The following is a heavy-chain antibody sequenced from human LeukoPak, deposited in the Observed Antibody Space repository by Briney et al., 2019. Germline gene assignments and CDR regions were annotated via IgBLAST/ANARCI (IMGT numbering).Heavy chain of an antibody. J-gene: IGHJ4*02. CDR1: GGSFSNYY. Sequence: KSSETLSLTCTISGGSFSNYYCTWIRQPPGKGLDWVGYIYNSGTTIYNPSLESRVTISADTSKNQFSLKVNSVTAADTAVYYCARSATLRGAIEYWGQGTLVTVSS. CDR3: ARSATLRGAIEY. V-gene: IGHV4-59*08. CDR2: IYNSGTT. D-gene: IGHD2-2*01.